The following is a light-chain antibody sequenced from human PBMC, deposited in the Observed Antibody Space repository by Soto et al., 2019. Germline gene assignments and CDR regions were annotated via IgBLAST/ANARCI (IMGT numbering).Light chain of an antibody. CDR2: AAS. Sequence: DIQMTQSPSSVSAAVGDRVTMTCRASQGISRWLAWYQKKPGRAPKLLIYAASSLQSGVPVRFSGSGSGTDFTLSISSLEPEDVATYFCQQLDSFPLTLGQGTRLEIK. CDR1: QGISRW. CDR3: QQLDSFPLT. J-gene: IGKJ5*01. V-gene: IGKV1-12*01.